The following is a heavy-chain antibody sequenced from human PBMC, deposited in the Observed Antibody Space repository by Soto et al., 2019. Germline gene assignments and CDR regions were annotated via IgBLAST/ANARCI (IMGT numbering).Heavy chain of an antibody. CDR2: IIPIFGTA. J-gene: IGHJ4*02. CDR1: GGTFSSYA. V-gene: IGHV1-69*13. Sequence: ASVKVSCKASGGTFSSYAISWVRQAPGQGLEWMGGIIPIFGTANYAQKFQGRVTITADESTSTDYMELSSLRSEDTAVYYCASSRMTTVTTYYFDYWGQGTLVTVSS. CDR3: ASSRMTTVTTYYFDY. D-gene: IGHD4-17*01.